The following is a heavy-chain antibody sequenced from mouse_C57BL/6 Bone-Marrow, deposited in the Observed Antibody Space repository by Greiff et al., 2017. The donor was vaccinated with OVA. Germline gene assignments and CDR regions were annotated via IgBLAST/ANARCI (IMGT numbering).Heavy chain of an antibody. V-gene: IGHV1-82*01. CDR1: GYAFSSSW. Sequence: QVQLQQSGAELVKPGASVKLSCKASGYAFSSSWMNWVKQRPGKGLEWIGRIYPGDGDTNYNGKFKGKATLTADKSSSTAYMQLSSLTSEDSAVYFCARRSDGGFAYWGQGTLVTVSA. J-gene: IGHJ3*01. CDR2: IYPGDGDT. CDR3: ARRSDGGFAY.